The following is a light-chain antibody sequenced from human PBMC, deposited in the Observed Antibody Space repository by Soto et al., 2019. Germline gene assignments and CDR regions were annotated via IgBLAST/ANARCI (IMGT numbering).Light chain of an antibody. CDR3: QQYIRWNLT. Sequence: EIVMTQSPATLSVSRGERATLSCRASQSVSSNLAWYQQKPGQAPSLLIYGASTRATGTPARFSGSGSGTEFTPTITSLQSDAFGVNYCQQYIRWNLTFRGGTK. CDR2: GAS. CDR1: QSVSSN. V-gene: IGKV3-15*01. J-gene: IGKJ4*01.